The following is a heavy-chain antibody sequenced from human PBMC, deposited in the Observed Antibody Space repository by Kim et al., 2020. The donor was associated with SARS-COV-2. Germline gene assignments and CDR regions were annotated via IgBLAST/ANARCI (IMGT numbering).Heavy chain of an antibody. CDR2: IKPDGRDK. D-gene: IGHD2-15*01. J-gene: IGHJ4*02. Sequence: GGSLRLSCAASGFIFSGYWMTWFRQDPGKGLEWVANIKPDGRDKYYVDSVKGRFTISRDNAKNSLDLQLKSRSAEDTAVYYCVREWWYGVTGGNWGEGMLGSVSS. CDR1: GFIFSGYW. CDR3: VREWWYGVTGGN. V-gene: IGHV3-7*05.